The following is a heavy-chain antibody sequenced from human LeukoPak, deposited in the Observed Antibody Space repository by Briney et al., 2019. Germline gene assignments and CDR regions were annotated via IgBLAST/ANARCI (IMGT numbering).Heavy chain of an antibody. CDR1: GLTFSDYY. Sequence: GGSLRLSCAASGLTFSDYYMSWIRQAPGKGLERVSYISGSASTIYYADSVKGRFTISRDNAKNSLYLQMNSLRAEDTAVYYCARDGGYDSFDYWGQGTLVTVSS. D-gene: IGHD5-12*01. CDR3: ARDGGYDSFDY. J-gene: IGHJ4*02. CDR2: ISGSASTI. V-gene: IGHV3-11*04.